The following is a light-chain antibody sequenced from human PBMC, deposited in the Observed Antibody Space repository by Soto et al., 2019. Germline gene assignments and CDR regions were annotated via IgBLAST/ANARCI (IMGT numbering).Light chain of an antibody. CDR2: DVS. Sequence: DIQMTQSPSTLSASVGDRVIISCRASQSIGDWLAWYQQKPGKAPKVLLHDVSMLESGVPSRFSGSGSGTESALIISGLQPDDFATYYCQQHSNSPWTFGQGTKVDIK. CDR3: QQHSNSPWT. CDR1: QSIGDW. J-gene: IGKJ1*01. V-gene: IGKV1-5*01.